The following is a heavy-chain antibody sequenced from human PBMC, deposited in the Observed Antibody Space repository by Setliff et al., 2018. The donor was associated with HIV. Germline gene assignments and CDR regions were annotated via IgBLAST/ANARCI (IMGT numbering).Heavy chain of an antibody. D-gene: IGHD3-10*01. V-gene: IGHV5-51*01. CDR3: ASAYYYGSGGGYYFDY. CDR2: IYPGDSDT. J-gene: IGHJ4*02. CDR1: GYTFTSYW. Sequence: PGESLKISCQGSGYTFTSYWIGWVRQMPGKGLEWMGIIYPGDSDTRYSPSFQGQVTISADKSISTAYLQWRSLKASDTAMYYCASAYYYGSGGGYYFDYWGQGTLVTVSS.